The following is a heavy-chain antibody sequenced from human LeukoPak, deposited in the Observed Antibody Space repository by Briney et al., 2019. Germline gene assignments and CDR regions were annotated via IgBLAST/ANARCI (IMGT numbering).Heavy chain of an antibody. V-gene: IGHV3-74*01. J-gene: IGHJ4*02. D-gene: IGHD3-22*01. Sequence: PGGSLRLSCAASGFTFSSHWMHWVRQAPGKGLVWVSHINSDGSSISYADSVKGRFTISRDNAKNTLYLQMNSLRAEDTAVYYCAREDDSSGYGMDYWGQGTLVTVSS. CDR1: GFTFSSHW. CDR3: AREDDSSGYGMDY. CDR2: INSDGSSI.